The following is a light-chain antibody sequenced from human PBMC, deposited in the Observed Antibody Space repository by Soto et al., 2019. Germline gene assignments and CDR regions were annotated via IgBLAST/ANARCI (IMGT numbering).Light chain of an antibody. Sequence: EIVLTQSPGTLSLSPGERATLSCRASQSVSSSYLAWYQKKPGQAPRLLIYGASSRATGIPDRFSGSGSGTDFTLTINRLEPEDLAVYYCQQYGRSPYTFGQGTKLESK. CDR1: QSVSSSY. J-gene: IGKJ2*01. V-gene: IGKV3-20*01. CDR2: GAS. CDR3: QQYGRSPYT.